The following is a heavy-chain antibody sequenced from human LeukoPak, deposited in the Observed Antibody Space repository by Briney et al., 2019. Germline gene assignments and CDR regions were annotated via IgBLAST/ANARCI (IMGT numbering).Heavy chain of an antibody. Sequence: GGSLRLSCAASGFTFSSYAMHWVRQAPGKGLEWVAVISYDGSNKYYADSVKGRFTISRDNSKNTLYLQMNSLRAEDTAVYYCARLGHSGKLRYFDWLGYYFDYWGQGTLVTVSS. D-gene: IGHD3-9*01. V-gene: IGHV3-30-3*01. CDR1: GFTFSSYA. CDR2: ISYDGSNK. CDR3: ARLGHSGKLRYFDWLGYYFDY. J-gene: IGHJ4*02.